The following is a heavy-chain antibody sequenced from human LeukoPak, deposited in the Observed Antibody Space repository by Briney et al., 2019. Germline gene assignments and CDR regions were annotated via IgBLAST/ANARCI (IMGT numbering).Heavy chain of an antibody. CDR1: GFTFSSYA. J-gene: IGHJ3*01. D-gene: IGHD4-17*01. CDR3: ARGHLNDYGDYLKTFEV. CDR2: IKQDGSEA. V-gene: IGHV3-7*01. Sequence: GGSLRLSCAASGFTFSSYAMHWVRQAPGKGLEWVANIKQDGSEAYYVGSLEGRFTISRDNTNNLLYLQMHSLRAEDTAMYYCARGHLNDYGDYLKTFEVWGQGTTVTVSS.